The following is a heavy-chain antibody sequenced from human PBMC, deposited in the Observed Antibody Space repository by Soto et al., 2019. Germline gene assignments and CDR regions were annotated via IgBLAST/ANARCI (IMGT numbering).Heavy chain of an antibody. V-gene: IGHV3-30-3*01. Sequence: GGSLRLSCAASRFTFSSYAMHWVRQAPGKGLEWVAVISYDGSNKYYADSVKGRFTISRDNSKNTLYLQMNSLRAEDTAVYYCARAHRGYSSSWSPYYYYGMDVWGQGTTVTVSS. CDR3: ARAHRGYSSSWSPYYYYGMDV. CDR1: RFTFSSYA. D-gene: IGHD6-13*01. CDR2: ISYDGSNK. J-gene: IGHJ6*02.